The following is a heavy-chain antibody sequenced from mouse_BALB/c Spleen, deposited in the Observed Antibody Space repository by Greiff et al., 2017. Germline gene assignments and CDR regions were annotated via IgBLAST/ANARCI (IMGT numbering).Heavy chain of an antibody. J-gene: IGHJ3*01. D-gene: IGHD3-3*01. CDR2: ISSGGGST. Sequence: EVQGVESGGGLVKPGGSLKLSCAASGFAFSSYDMSWVRQTPEKRLEWVAYISSGGGSTYYPDTVKGRFTISRDNAKNTLYLQMSSLKSEDTAMYYCARQRGTPFAYWGQGTLVTVSA. CDR1: GFAFSSYD. CDR3: ARQRGTPFAY. V-gene: IGHV5-12-1*01.